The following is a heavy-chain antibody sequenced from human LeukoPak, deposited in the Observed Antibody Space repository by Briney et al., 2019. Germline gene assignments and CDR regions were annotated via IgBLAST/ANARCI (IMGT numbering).Heavy chain of an antibody. CDR3: ARSSGWLLDY. Sequence: ASVKVSCKASGYTFTGYYMHWVRQAPGQGLEWMGWMNPNSGDTKYAQKFQGRVTTTRDMSIGTAYLELSRLRSDDAAVYYCARSSGWLLDYWGQGTLVTVSS. CDR2: MNPNSGDT. D-gene: IGHD6-19*01. CDR1: GYTFTGYY. J-gene: IGHJ4*02. V-gene: IGHV1-2*02.